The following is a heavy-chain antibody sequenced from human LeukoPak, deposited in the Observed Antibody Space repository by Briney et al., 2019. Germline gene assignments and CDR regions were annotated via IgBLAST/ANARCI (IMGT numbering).Heavy chain of an antibody. J-gene: IGHJ4*02. D-gene: IGHD5-12*01. CDR1: GFSGSSNY. Sequence: GGSLRLSCTASGFSGSSNYMSWVRQAPGKGLEWVSVIYTDDSTFYADSVKGRFAISRDTSKNTLYLQMNSLRVEDTALYYCARDKAGYSGYVDWGQGTLVTVSS. CDR3: ARDKAGYSGYVD. V-gene: IGHV3-53*01. CDR2: IYTDDST.